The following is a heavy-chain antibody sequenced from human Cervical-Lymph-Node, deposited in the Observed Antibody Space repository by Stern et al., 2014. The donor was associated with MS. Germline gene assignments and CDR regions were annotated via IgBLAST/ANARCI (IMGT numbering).Heavy chain of an antibody. V-gene: IGHV4-59*08. D-gene: IGHD5-24*01. CDR3: ARHGPPRRRDDSNHPNFDY. J-gene: IGHJ4*02. Sequence: QVQLQESGPGLVKPSETLSLTCTVSGGSISGNYWSWIRQPPGKGLEWIGYLSYSGNTNYNPSLKSRVTTSVDTSKNQFSLSLISVTAADTAVYYCARHGPPRRRDDSNHPNFDYWGPGTLVAVSS. CDR1: GGSISGNY. CDR2: LSYSGNT.